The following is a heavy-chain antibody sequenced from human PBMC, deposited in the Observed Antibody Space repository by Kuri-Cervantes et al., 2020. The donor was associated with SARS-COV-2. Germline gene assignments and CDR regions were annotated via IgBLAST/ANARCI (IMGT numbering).Heavy chain of an antibody. Sequence: SETLSLTCTVSGGSISSGSYYWSWIRQPAGKGLEWIGRIYTSGSTNYNPSLKSRVTISVDTSKNQLSLKLSSVTAADTAVYYCARDYPIGSYYFDYWGQGTLVTVSS. J-gene: IGHJ4*02. CDR3: ARDYPIGSYYFDY. D-gene: IGHD1-26*01. CDR1: GGSISSGSYY. V-gene: IGHV4-61*02. CDR2: IYTSGST.